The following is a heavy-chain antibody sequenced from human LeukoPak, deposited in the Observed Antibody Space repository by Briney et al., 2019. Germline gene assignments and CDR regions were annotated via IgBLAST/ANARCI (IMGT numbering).Heavy chain of an antibody. J-gene: IGHJ6*02. D-gene: IGHD1-1*01. CDR1: GGSISNYY. CDR2: IYYSGNT. V-gene: IGHV4-59*08. Sequence: SETLSLTCSASGGSISNYYWTWIRQPPGKGLEWIGYIYYSGNTNYNPSLKSRVTISLDTSKNQLSLKMTSVTAADTAVYYCARCSRGTSVGMGVWGQGTTVTVSS. CDR3: ARCSRGTSVGMGV.